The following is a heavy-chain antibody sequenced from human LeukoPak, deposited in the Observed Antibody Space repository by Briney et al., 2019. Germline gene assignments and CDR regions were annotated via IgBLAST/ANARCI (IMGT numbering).Heavy chain of an antibody. J-gene: IGHJ5*02. CDR1: GYTFTSYG. D-gene: IGHD5-18*01. V-gene: IGHV1-18*01. CDR2: ISAYNGNT. Sequence: GASVKVSCKASGYTFTSYGISWVRQAPGQGLEWMGWISAYNGNTNYAQKFQGRVTMTRNTSISTAYMELSSLRSEDTAVYYCARRRGIQLWSNWFDPWGQGTLVTVSS. CDR3: ARRRGIQLWSNWFDP.